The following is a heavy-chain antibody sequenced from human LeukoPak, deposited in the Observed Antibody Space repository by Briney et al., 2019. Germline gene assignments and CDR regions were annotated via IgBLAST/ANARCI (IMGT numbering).Heavy chain of an antibody. D-gene: IGHD3-3*01. CDR3: ASQLFGVVIQNTS. CDR2: IYHSGST. V-gene: IGHV4-30-2*01. CDR1: GGSISSGGYS. Sequence: SETLSLTCAVSGGSISSGGYSWSWIRQPPGKGLEWIGYIYHSGSTYYNPSLKSRVTISVDRSKNQFSLKLSSVTAADTAVYYCASQLFGVVIQNTSWGQGTLVTVSS. J-gene: IGHJ5*02.